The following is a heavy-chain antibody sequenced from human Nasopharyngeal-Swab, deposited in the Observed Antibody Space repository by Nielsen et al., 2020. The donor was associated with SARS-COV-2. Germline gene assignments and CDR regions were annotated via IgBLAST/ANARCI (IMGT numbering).Heavy chain of an antibody. V-gene: IGHV3-74*01. CDR2: VNSDGSGT. Sequence: GGSLRLSCAASGFSFSDSWIHWVRQSPGKRLQWVSRVNSDGSGTGHADSVKGRFTISRDNAKSMLYLQMNSLRAEDTAVYYCAVGQHAGAFDYWGQGTLVTVSS. CDR1: GFSFSDSW. CDR3: AVGQHAGAFDY. D-gene: IGHD1-26*01. J-gene: IGHJ4*02.